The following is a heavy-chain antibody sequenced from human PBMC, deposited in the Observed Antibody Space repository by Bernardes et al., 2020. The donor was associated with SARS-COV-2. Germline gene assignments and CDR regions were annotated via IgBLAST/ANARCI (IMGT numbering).Heavy chain of an antibody. CDR3: AKDGYSGGWGYFQY. V-gene: IGHV3-30*18. D-gene: IGHD6-19*01. CDR1: GFIFSSYG. J-gene: IGHJ1*01. Sequence: GGSLRLSCAASGFIFSSYGMHWVRQAPGKGLEWVSFISYDGGNKHYADPAKGLFTISRDNSKNTLYLQMDSLRDEDTAIYYCAKDGYSGGWGYFQYWGQGTLIIFSS. CDR2: ISYDGGNK.